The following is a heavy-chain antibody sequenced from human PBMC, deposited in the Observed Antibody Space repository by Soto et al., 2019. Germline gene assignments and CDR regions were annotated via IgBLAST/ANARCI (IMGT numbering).Heavy chain of an antibody. D-gene: IGHD6-19*01. Sequence: PXETLSLTRTDSCGSSSSSRYYWGWIRQPPGKGLEWIGYIYYSGSPYYNPSLKSRVTISVDTSKNQFSLKLSSVTAADTAVYYCAVPAASVAGASGSYYYYGMDVWGQGTTVTVSS. CDR1: CGSSSSSRYY. CDR2: IYYSGSP. V-gene: IGHV4-39*01. CDR3: AVPAASVAGASGSYYYYGMDV. J-gene: IGHJ6*02.